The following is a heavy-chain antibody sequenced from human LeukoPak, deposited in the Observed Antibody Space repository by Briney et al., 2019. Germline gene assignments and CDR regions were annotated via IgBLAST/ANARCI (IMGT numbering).Heavy chain of an antibody. CDR1: GFTFSSYS. CDR3: ARAPRAYGGSGPLGWFDP. J-gene: IGHJ5*02. CDR2: ISSSSSYI. Sequence: GGSLRLSCAASGFTFSSYSMNWVRQAPGKGLEWVSSISSSSSYIYYADSVKGRFTISRDNAKNSLYLQMNSLRAEDTAVYYCARAPRAYGGSGPLGWFDPWGQGTLVTVSS. V-gene: IGHV3-21*01. D-gene: IGHD2-15*01.